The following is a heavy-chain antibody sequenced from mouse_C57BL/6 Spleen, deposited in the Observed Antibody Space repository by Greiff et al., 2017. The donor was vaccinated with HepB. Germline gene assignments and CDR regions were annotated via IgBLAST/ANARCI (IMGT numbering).Heavy chain of an antibody. D-gene: IGHD2-2*01. V-gene: IGHV5-17*01. CDR3: ARGGPYGYVGPFAY. J-gene: IGHJ3*01. CDR2: ISSGSSTI. CDR1: GFTFSDYG. Sequence: EVKLMESGGGLVKPGGSLKLSCAASGFTFSDYGMHWVRQAPEKGLEWVAYISSGSSTIYYADTVKGRFTISRDNAKNTRFLQMTSLRSEDTAMYYCARGGPYGYVGPFAYWGQGTLVTVSA.